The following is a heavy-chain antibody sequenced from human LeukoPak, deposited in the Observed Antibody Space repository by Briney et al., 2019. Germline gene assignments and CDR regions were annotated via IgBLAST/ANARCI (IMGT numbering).Heavy chain of an antibody. J-gene: IGHJ4*02. CDR1: GGSISSSSYY. Sequence: SETLSLTRTVSGGSISSSSYYWGWIRQSPGKGLEWIGYIYNNGNTNYNPSLKSRVTISIDTSRNQFSLKLNSVTAADTGVYYCAREGGYCRVGSCYAPRFDFWGQGILVTVSS. D-gene: IGHD2-15*01. CDR2: IYNNGNT. V-gene: IGHV4-61*01. CDR3: AREGGYCRVGSCYAPRFDF.